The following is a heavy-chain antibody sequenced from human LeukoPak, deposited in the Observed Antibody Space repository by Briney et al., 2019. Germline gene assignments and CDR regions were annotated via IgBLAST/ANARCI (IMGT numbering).Heavy chain of an antibody. CDR1: GGTFSSYA. V-gene: IGHV1-69*05. D-gene: IGHD2-15*01. J-gene: IGHJ4*02. CDR2: IIPIFGTA. CDR3: ARTSGVVAAPFDY. Sequence: GASVKVSCKASGGTFSSYAISWVRQAPGQGPEWMGGIIPIFGTANYAQKFQGRVTITTDESTSTAYMELSSLRSEDTAVYYCARTSGVVAAPFDYWGQGTLVTVSS.